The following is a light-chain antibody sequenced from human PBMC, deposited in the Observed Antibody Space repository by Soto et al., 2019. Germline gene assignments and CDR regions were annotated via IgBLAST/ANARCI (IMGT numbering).Light chain of an antibody. CDR3: QQYHTWPIT. CDR1: QGVSRK. Sequence: TPSPSTLSAAVGDRVPITRRASQGVSRKLAWYQHKSGQAPRLLISGASTGATGIPARFSGSGSGTEFTLTISSLQSEDCASYYCQQYHTWPITFGGGTKV. CDR2: GAS. V-gene: IGKV3-15*01. J-gene: IGKJ4*01.